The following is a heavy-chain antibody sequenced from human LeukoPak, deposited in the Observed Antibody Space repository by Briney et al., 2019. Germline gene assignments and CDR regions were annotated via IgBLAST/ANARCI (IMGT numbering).Heavy chain of an antibody. J-gene: IGHJ5*02. V-gene: IGHV4-59*08. CDR2: IYYSGST. CDR1: GGSISSYY. CDR3: ARHVRRINWFDP. Sequence: PSETLSLTCTVSGGSISSYYWSWIRQPPGKGLEWIGYIYYSGSTNYNPSLKSRVTISVDTSKNQFSLKLSSVTAADTAVYYCARHVRRINWFDPWGQGTLVTVSS. D-gene: IGHD2-8*01.